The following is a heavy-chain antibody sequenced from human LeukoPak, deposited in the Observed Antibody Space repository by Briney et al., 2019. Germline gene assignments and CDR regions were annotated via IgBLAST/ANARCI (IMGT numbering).Heavy chain of an antibody. D-gene: IGHD3-10*01. CDR2: ISSSSSYI. J-gene: IGHJ6*03. V-gene: IGHV3-21*01. CDR1: GFTFSSYE. CDR3: ARDPDGSGSYFSYYYYYMDV. Sequence: GGSLRLSCAASGFTFSSYEMNWVRQAPGKGLEWVSSISSSSSYIYYADSVKGRFTISRDNAKNSLYLQMNSLRAEDTAVYYCARDPDGSGSYFSYYYYYMDVWGKGTTVTISS.